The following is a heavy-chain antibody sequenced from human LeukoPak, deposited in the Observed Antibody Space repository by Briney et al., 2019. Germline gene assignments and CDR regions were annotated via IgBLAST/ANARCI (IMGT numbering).Heavy chain of an antibody. Sequence: GESLRLPCAAPGFSLSDNYMDWVRQAPGKGLEWVGRIRNKANSYTTDYAASVRGRFTISRDDSKNSLYLEMNSLKTEDTAVYYCAREYYCRLDYWGRGTLVTVSS. CDR2: IRNKANSYTT. CDR3: AREYYCRLDY. J-gene: IGHJ4*02. CDR1: GFSLSDNY. D-gene: IGHD3-10*01. V-gene: IGHV3-72*01.